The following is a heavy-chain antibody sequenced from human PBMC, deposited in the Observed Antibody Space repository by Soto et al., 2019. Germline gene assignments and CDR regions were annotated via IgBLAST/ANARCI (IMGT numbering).Heavy chain of an antibody. J-gene: IGHJ4*02. D-gene: IGHD6-13*01. CDR1: GGSFSGYY. V-gene: IGHV4-34*01. CDR2: INHSGST. Sequence: PSETLSLTCAVYGGSFSGYYWSWIRQPPGKGLEWIGEINHSGSTNYNPSLKSRVTISVDTSKNQFSLKLSSVTAADTAVYYCARGAAAAGTGFDYWGPGTLVTVSS. CDR3: ARGAAAAGTGFDY.